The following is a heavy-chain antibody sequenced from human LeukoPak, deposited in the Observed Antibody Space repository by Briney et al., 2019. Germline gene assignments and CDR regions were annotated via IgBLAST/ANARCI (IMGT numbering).Heavy chain of an antibody. Sequence: GASVKVSCKASGYTFTGYYMHWVRQAPGQGLEWMGWINPNSGGTNYAQKFQGRVTMTRDTSISTAYMELSRLRSDDTAVYYCARGSRFLEWLPTPPPSFDYWGQGTLVTVSS. CDR1: GYTFTGYY. D-gene: IGHD3-3*01. CDR2: INPNSGGT. CDR3: ARGSRFLEWLPTPPPSFDY. J-gene: IGHJ4*02. V-gene: IGHV1-2*02.